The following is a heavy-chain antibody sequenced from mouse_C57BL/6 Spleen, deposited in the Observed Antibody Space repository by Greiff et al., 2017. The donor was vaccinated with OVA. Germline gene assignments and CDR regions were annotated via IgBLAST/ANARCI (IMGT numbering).Heavy chain of an antibody. J-gene: IGHJ4*01. Sequence: VQLQQSVAELVRPGASVKLSCTASGFNIKNTYMHWVKQRPEQGLEWIGRIDPANGSTKYAPKFQGQATITADTSTNTDYLQLSSLTSEDTAIYYGAREAYDSNRYAMDYWGQGTSVTVSA. CDR1: GFNIKNTY. D-gene: IGHD2-5*01. V-gene: IGHV14-3*01. CDR2: IDPANGST. CDR3: AREAYDSNRYAMDY.